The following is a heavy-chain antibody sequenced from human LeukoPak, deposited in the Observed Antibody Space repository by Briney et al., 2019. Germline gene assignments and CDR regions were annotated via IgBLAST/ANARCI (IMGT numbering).Heavy chain of an antibody. CDR2: IYTSGST. D-gene: IGHD3-9*01. J-gene: IGHJ6*03. CDR3: ARESDILTGNYYYYMDV. V-gene: IGHV4-4*07. CDR1: GGSISSYY. Sequence: PSETLSLTCTVSGGSISSYYWSWIRQPAGKGLEWIGRIYTSGSTNYNPSLKSRVTMSVDTSKNQFSLKLSSVTAADTAVYYCARESDILTGNYYYYMDVWGKGTTVTISS.